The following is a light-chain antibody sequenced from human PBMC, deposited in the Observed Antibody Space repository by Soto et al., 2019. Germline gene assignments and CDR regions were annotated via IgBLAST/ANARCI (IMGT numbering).Light chain of an antibody. CDR2: DVS. Sequence: QSVLTQPASVSGSPGRSITISCTGTSSDVGAYNYVSWYQQHPGKAPKLMIYDVSNRPSGVSSRFSGSKSGNTASLTFSGLQAEDEADYYCSSYTTSSIYVFGTGTKVTV. V-gene: IGLV2-14*01. CDR3: SSYTTSSIYV. CDR1: SSDVGAYNY. J-gene: IGLJ1*01.